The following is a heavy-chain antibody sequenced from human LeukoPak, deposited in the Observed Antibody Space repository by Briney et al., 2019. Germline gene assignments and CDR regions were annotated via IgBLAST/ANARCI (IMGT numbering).Heavy chain of an antibody. Sequence: ASVKVSCKASAYTFTDYYMHWVRQAPGQGLEWMGRINPNSGGTNYAQKFQGRVTMTRDTSISTAYMELSRLRSDDTAVYYCVRDVDTDVVAFDYWGQGTLVTVSS. CDR2: INPNSGGT. CDR3: VRDVDTDVVAFDY. J-gene: IGHJ4*02. CDR1: AYTFTDYY. D-gene: IGHD5-18*01. V-gene: IGHV1-2*06.